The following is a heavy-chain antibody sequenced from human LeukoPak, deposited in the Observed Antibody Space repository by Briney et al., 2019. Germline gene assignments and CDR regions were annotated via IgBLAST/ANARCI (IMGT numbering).Heavy chain of an antibody. D-gene: IGHD2/OR15-2a*01. CDR2: IYPADSST. J-gene: IGHJ5*02. CDR3: ARRYYHSTEFDP. V-gene: IGHV5-51*01. Sequence: GESLKISCKASGYGFSNYWICWVRQLPGKGLEWVGFIYPADSSTRYSPSFQGQVTISADKSISTAYLQWSSLKASDTAMYYCARRYYHSTEFDPWGQGTLVTVSS. CDR1: GYGFSNYW.